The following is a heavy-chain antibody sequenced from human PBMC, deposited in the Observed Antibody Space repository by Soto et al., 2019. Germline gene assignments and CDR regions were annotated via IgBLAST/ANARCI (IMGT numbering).Heavy chain of an antibody. Sequence: SETLSLTCTVSGGSISSGGYYWSWIRQHPGKGLEWIGYIYYSGSTYYNPSLKSRVTISVDTSKNQFSLKLSSVTAADTAVYYCARGGAFSFDPWGQGTLVTVSS. CDR1: GGSISSGGYY. CDR3: ARGGAFSFDP. D-gene: IGHD3-16*01. V-gene: IGHV4-31*03. CDR2: IYYSGST. J-gene: IGHJ5*02.